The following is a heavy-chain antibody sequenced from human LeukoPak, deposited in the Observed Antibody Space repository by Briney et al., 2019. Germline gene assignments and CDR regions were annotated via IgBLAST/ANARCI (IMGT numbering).Heavy chain of an antibody. D-gene: IGHD6-19*01. Sequence: SETLSLTCTVSGSSVSNYYWNWIRQPPAKGLEWLGHISYSGSTIYNPSLNSRVNISLDTSKNQFSLNLNSVTAADTAVYYCARRVLMSSAGVPDTWLDPWGQGTLATVSS. CDR2: ISYSGST. V-gene: IGHV4-59*08. CDR1: GSSVSNYY. CDR3: ARRVLMSSAGVPDTWLDP. J-gene: IGHJ5*02.